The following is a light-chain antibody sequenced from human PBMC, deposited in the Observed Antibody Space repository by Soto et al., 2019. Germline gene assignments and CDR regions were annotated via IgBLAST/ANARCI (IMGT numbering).Light chain of an antibody. CDR2: RNN. CDR1: SCNIGSNY. J-gene: IGLJ3*02. V-gene: IGLV1-47*01. CDR3: AAWDGSLSGL. Sequence: QSVLTQPPSASGTPGQRVTISCSGSSCNIGSNYVYWYQQLPGTAPKLLIYRNNQRPSGVPDRFSGSKSGTSASLAISGLRSEDEADYYCAAWDGSLSGLFGGGTKLTVL.